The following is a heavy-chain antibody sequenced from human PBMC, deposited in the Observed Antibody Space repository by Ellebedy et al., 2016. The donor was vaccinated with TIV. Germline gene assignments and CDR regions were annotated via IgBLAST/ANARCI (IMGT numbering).Heavy chain of an antibody. CDR2: ISTYNGNT. CDR1: GYTFTSYG. J-gene: IGHJ6*03. CDR3: ARSSGSSWLNYYYYYMDV. Sequence: ASVKVSXXASGYTFTSYGISWVRQAPGQGLEWMGWISTYNGNTNYAQKLQGRVTMTTDTSTSTAYMELRSLRSDDTAVYYCARSSGSSWLNYYYYYMDVWGKGTTVTVSS. D-gene: IGHD3-10*01. V-gene: IGHV1-18*01.